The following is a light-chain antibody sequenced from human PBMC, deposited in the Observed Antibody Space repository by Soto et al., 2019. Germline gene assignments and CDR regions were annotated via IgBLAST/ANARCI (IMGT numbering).Light chain of an antibody. Sequence: DIQMTQSPSSLSASVGDRVTITCRASQTISTYLNWYQQKQGKAPRLLIYDASSLLSGVPSRVSGSGSGTDFTLTIASLQPEDFSTYYCQQSDSTPYTFGQGTKGEI. V-gene: IGKV1-39*01. J-gene: IGKJ2*01. CDR2: DAS. CDR1: QTISTY. CDR3: QQSDSTPYT.